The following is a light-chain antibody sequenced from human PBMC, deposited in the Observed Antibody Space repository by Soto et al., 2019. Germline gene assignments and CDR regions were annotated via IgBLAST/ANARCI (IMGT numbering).Light chain of an antibody. CDR1: QSVTNNY. V-gene: IGKV3-20*01. J-gene: IGKJ1*01. CDR3: QQHGSLGT. CDR2: VAS. Sequence: IVLTQSPGTLSLSPGERATLSCRASQSVTNNYSAWYQQKPGQAPRLLIYVASNRATGIPDRFSGSGSGTDFPLTISRLEPEAFDVYYCQQHGSLGTFGQETKV.